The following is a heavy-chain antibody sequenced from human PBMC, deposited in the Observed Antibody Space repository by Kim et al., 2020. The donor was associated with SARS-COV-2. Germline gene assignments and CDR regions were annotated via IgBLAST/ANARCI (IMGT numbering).Heavy chain of an antibody. V-gene: IGHV4-31*03. Sequence: SETLSLTCTVSGGSISSGGYYWSWIRQHPGKGLEWIGYIYYSGSTYYNPSLKSRVTISVDTSKNQFSLKLSSVTAADTAVYYCARYDPEVASDYWGQGTLVTVSS. CDR1: GGSISSGGYY. D-gene: IGHD5-12*01. J-gene: IGHJ4*02. CDR2: IYYSGST. CDR3: ARYDPEVASDY.